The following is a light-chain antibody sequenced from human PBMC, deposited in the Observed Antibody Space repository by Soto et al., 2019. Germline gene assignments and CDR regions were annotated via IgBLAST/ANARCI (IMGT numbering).Light chain of an antibody. V-gene: IGKV3-15*01. Sequence: EIVMPQSPATLSVSPGERAPLSCRASQTVNSNLAWYQQKPGQAPRLLIYGASTRATGIPARFSGSGSGTEFTLTISSLQSEEFAVYYCQQYNNWPRTFGQGTKVDIK. CDR2: GAS. CDR1: QTVNSN. CDR3: QQYNNWPRT. J-gene: IGKJ1*01.